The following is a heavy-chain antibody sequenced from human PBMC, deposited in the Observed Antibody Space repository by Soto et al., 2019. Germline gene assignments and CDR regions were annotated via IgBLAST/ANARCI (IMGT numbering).Heavy chain of an antibody. V-gene: IGHV3-11*03. CDR1: GFIFNDYY. CDR3: ARYAAEVTTFFDH. Sequence: VGSLRLSCAASGFIFNDYYMSWIRQAPGKGLEWLSNISGSSGSKKYADAGKGRFTISRDNAKKSLYLEMHSLRAEDTAVYYCARYAAEVTTFFDHWGQGTLVTVSS. D-gene: IGHD4-17*01. CDR2: ISGSSGSK. J-gene: IGHJ4*02.